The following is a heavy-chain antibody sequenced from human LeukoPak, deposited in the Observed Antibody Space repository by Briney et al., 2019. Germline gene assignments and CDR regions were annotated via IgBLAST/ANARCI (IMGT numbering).Heavy chain of an antibody. CDR1: GGSISSYY. CDR3: ARDTRWFDP. Sequence: SETLFLTCTVSGGSISSYYWSWIRQPPGKGLEWIGYIYYSGSTNYNPSLKSRVTISVDTSKNQFSLKLSSVTAADTAVYYCARDTRWFDPWGQGTLVTVSS. CDR2: IYYSGST. D-gene: IGHD2-2*01. J-gene: IGHJ5*02. V-gene: IGHV4-59*12.